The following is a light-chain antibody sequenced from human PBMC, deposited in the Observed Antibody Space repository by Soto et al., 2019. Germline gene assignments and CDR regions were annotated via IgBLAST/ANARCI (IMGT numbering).Light chain of an antibody. J-gene: IGLJ2*01. CDR3: GTWDSSLSAGV. Sequence: QSVLTQPPSVSTAPGQKVTISCSGSTSNIGNKYVSWYQQVPGTAPKLLIYDNNQRPSGIPDRFSGSNSGTSATLGITGLQTGDEADYYCGTWDSSLSAGVFGGGTKLTV. V-gene: IGLV1-51*01. CDR2: DNN. CDR1: TSNIGNKY.